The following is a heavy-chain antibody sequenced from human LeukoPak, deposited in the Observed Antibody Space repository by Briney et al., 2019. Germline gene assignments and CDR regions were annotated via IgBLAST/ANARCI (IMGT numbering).Heavy chain of an antibody. J-gene: IGHJ6*02. CDR2: IYSSGST. CDR1: GGSISSSYYY. CDR3: ARGSPLYGMDV. V-gene: IGHV4-39*07. Sequence: PSETLSLTCTVSGGSISSSYYYWGWIRQPPGKGLEWIGSIYSSGSTNYNPSLKSRVTISVDTSKNQFSLKLSSVTAADTAVYYCARGSPLYGMDVWGQGTTVTVSS.